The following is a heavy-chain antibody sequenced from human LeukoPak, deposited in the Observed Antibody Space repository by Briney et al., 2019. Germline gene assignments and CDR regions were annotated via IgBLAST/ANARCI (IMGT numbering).Heavy chain of an antibody. CDR3: AKDRPNIAVAGPFDY. CDR1: GFTFSSYA. J-gene: IGHJ4*02. CDR2: ISGSGGST. D-gene: IGHD6-19*01. Sequence: PGGSLRLSCAASGFTFSSYAMSWVRQAPGKGLEWVSLISGSGGSTYNADSVKGRFTISRDNSKNTLYLQMNSLRAEDTAVYYYAKDRPNIAVAGPFDYWGQGTLVTVSS. V-gene: IGHV3-23*01.